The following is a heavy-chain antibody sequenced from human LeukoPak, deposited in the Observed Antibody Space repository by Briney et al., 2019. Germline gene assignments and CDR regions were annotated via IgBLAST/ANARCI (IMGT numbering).Heavy chain of an antibody. V-gene: IGHV3-21*01. D-gene: IGHD6-19*01. J-gene: IGHJ4*02. Sequence: PGGSLRLSCAASGFTFSSYSMNWVRQAPGKGREWVSSISSSSSYIFYADSSKGRFTISRNNAKNSLSLQLTSLRAEDTAVYYCARDSVLGYRSDWYRLDYFDHWGQGTLVTVSS. CDR3: ARDSVLGYRSDWYRLDYFDH. CDR2: ISSSSSYI. CDR1: GFTFSSYS.